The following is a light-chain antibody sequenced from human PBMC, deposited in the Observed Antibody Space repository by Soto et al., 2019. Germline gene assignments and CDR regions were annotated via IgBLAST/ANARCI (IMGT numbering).Light chain of an antibody. Sequence: DIQMTQSPSTLSASVGDRVTITCRASQSISNWVAWYQQKPGKAPQLLIFKASNLQSGVPSRFSGSRSGTEFTLTISSLQPDDFATYFCQQYSSYSTLTFGGGTRVEI. CDR1: QSISNW. CDR2: KAS. J-gene: IGKJ4*01. CDR3: QQYSSYSTLT. V-gene: IGKV1-5*03.